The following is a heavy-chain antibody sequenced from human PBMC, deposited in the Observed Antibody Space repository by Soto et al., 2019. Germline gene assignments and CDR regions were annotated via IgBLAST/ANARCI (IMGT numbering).Heavy chain of an antibody. CDR1: GFTFSNYA. CDR2: ISGSDDTT. CDR3: AYSSWTNAAFDY. Sequence: PGGSLRLSCAASGFTFSNYAMSWVRQAPGKGLEWVSGISGSDDTTYYADSLKGRFTISRDNAKNSLYLQMNSLRAEDTAVYYCAYSSWTNAAFDYWGQGTLVTVSS. J-gene: IGHJ4*02. V-gene: IGHV3-23*01. D-gene: IGHD6-13*01.